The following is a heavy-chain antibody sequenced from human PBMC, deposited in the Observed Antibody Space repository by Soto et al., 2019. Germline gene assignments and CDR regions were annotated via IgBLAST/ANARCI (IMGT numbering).Heavy chain of an antibody. CDR1: GGSFSSYY. Sequence: SETLSLTCAVYGGSFSSYYGSWIRQPPGKGLEWIGVINHSGSTNYDPSLKSRVTISIDTSKNQVSLTLSSVTAADTAVYYCARGEPRFMEWLLLSEYFDPWGQGTLVTVS. J-gene: IGHJ5*02. D-gene: IGHD3-3*01. CDR3: ARGEPRFMEWLLLSEYFDP. CDR2: INHSGST. V-gene: IGHV4-34*01.